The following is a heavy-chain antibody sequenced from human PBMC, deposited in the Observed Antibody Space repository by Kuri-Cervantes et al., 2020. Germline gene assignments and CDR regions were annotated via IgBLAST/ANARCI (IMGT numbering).Heavy chain of an antibody. CDR1: GGSISSYY. CDR2: INHSGST. J-gene: IGHJ4*02. Sequence: SETLSLTCTVSGGSISSYYWSWIRQPPGKGLEWIGEINHSGSTNYNPSLKSRVTISVDTSKNQFSLKLSSVTAADTAVYYCARAGPGNTMVRGVITRPRYFDYWGQGTLVTVSS. D-gene: IGHD3-10*01. CDR3: ARAGPGNTMVRGVITRPRYFDY. V-gene: IGHV4-59*13.